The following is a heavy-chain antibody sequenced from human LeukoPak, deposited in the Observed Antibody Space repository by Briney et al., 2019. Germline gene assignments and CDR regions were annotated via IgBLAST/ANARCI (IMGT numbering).Heavy chain of an antibody. CDR1: GFTFSSYA. J-gene: IGHJ5*02. CDR2: ISGSGGST. CDR3: AKDQAGYSSGWYDP. D-gene: IGHD6-19*01. V-gene: IGHV3-23*01. Sequence: QSGGSLRLSCAASGFTFSSYAMSWVRQAPGNGLEWVSAISGSGGSTYYADSVKGRFTISRDNSKNTLYLQMNSLRAEDTAVYYCAKDQAGYSSGWYDPWGQGTLVTVSS.